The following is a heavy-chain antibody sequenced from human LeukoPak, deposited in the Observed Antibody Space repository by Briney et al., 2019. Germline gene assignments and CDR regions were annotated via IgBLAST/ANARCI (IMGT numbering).Heavy chain of an antibody. Sequence: GGSLRLSCAASGFIFRNYWMSWVRQAPGKGLEWVANIQQDGSEKSYADSVKGRFTISRDNARSSLYLQMDSLRAEDTALYYCAGSWGYRALDIWGQGTMVTVSS. CDR1: GFIFRNYW. J-gene: IGHJ3*02. CDR3: AGSWGYRALDI. CDR2: IQQDGSEK. D-gene: IGHD3-16*01. V-gene: IGHV3-7*01.